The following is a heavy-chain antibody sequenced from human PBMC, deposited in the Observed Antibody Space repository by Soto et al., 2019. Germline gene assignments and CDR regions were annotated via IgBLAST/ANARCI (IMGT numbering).Heavy chain of an antibody. D-gene: IGHD3-3*01. CDR3: ARERNRVVLPHQPFDP. J-gene: IGHJ5*02. Sequence: SETLSLTCAVYGGSFSGYYWSWIRQPPGKGLEWIGEINHSGSTNYNPSLKSRVTISVDTSKNQFSLKLSSVTAADTAVYYCARERNRVVLPHQPFDPSRHATLGTVS. CDR2: INHSGST. V-gene: IGHV4-34*01. CDR1: GGSFSGYY.